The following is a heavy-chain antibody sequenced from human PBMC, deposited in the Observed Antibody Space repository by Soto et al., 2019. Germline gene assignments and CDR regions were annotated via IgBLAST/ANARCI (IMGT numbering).Heavy chain of an antibody. V-gene: IGHV4-30-2*01. CDR3: AGGPGVARDH. J-gene: IGHJ4*02. CDR2: IYHSGST. Sequence: QLQLQESGSGLVKPSQTLSLTCAVSGGSISSGGYSWSWIRQPPGKGLEWIGYIYHSGSTYYNPFPKGRGNISVGRSKNQFPPKLSFVTGADTGVYYCAGGPGVARDHWGQGTLVTVSS. D-gene: IGHD5-12*01. CDR1: GGSISSGGYS.